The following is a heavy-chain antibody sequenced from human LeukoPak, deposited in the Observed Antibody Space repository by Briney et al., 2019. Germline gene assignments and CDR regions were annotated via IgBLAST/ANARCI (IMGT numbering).Heavy chain of an antibody. D-gene: IGHD2-21*02. J-gene: IGHJ3*02. CDR3: ARDSYCGGDCYSLLDAFDI. CDR1: GGSISSSSYY. V-gene: IGHV4-39*07. Sequence: SETLSLTCTVSGGSISSSSYYWGWIRQPPGKGLEWIGSIYYSGSTYYNPSLKSRVTISVDTSKNQFSLKLSSVTAADTAVYYCARDSYCGGDCYSLLDAFDIWGQGTMVTVSS. CDR2: IYYSGST.